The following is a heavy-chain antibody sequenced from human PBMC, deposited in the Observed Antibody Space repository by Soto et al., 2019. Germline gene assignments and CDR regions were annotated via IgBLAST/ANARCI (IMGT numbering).Heavy chain of an antibody. V-gene: IGHV3-23*01. J-gene: IGHJ4*02. CDR2: ISGSGGST. CDR1: GVTFSSYA. Sequence: PGGSLRLSCAASGVTFSSYAMSLVRQAPGKGLEWVSAISGSGGSTYYADSVKGRFTISRDNSKNTLYLQMNSLRAEDTAVYYCAKVIGGTLAVAEPLFDYWGQGTLVTVSS. D-gene: IGHD6-19*01. CDR3: AKVIGGTLAVAEPLFDY.